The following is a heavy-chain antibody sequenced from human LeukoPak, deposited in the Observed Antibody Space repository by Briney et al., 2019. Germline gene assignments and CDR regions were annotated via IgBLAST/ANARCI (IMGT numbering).Heavy chain of an antibody. CDR1: GGSISSYY. CDR3: ARANVYYYYGMDV. CDR2: ISDIGSI. Sequence: PSETLSLTCTVSGGSISSYYWSWIRQPPGKGLEWIAYISDIGSINYNPSLKSRVTISLDTSKNQFSLKLSSVTAADTAVYYCARANVYYYYGMDVWGQGTTVTVSS. V-gene: IGHV4-59*01. J-gene: IGHJ6*02.